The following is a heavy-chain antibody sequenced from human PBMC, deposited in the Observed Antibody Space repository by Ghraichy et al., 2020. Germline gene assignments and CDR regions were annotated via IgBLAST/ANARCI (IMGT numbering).Heavy chain of an antibody. CDR1: GGSISSGGYS. D-gene: IGHD2-2*01. Sequence: LRLSCAVSGGSISSGGYSWTWIRQPPGKGLEWIGYIYHSGSTHYNPSLKSRVTISVDRSKNQFSLNLSSVTAADTAVYYCASPPRYCSGISCYSFDHWGQGTLVTVSS. CDR2: IYHSGST. V-gene: IGHV4-30-2*01. CDR3: ASPPRYCSGISCYSFDH. J-gene: IGHJ4*02.